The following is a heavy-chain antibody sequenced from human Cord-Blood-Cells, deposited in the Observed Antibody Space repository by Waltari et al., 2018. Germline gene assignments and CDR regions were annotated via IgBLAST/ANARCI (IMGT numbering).Heavy chain of an antibody. CDR2: ISPIFGTA. V-gene: IGHV1-69*01. J-gene: IGHJ2*01. CDR3: ASQGYWYFDL. CDR1: GGTFSSYA. Sequence: QVQLVQSGAEVKKPGSSVEVSCKASGGTFSSYAISWVRQAPGQGLEWMGGISPIFGTANYAQKSQDRVTVTADESTSTAYMVRSSLISEDTAVYYCASQGYWYFDLWGRGTLVTVSS.